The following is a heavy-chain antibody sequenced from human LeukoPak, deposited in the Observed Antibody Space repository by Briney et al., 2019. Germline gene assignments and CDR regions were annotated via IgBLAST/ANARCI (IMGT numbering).Heavy chain of an antibody. V-gene: IGHV4-34*01. J-gene: IGHJ6*02. Sequence: SETQSLTCAVYGGSFSGYYWSWIRQPPGKGLEWIGEINHSGSTNYNPSLKSRVTISVDTSKNQFSLKLSSVTAADTAVYYCARERYCSSTSCYDYYYYGMDVWGQGTTVTVSS. CDR3: ARERYCSSTSCYDYYYYGMDV. CDR1: GGSFSGYY. D-gene: IGHD2-2*01. CDR2: INHSGST.